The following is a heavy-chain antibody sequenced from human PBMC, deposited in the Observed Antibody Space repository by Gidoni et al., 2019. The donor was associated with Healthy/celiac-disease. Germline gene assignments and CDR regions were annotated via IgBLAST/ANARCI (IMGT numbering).Heavy chain of an antibody. D-gene: IGHD6-13*01. CDR1: GGSISSYY. V-gene: IGHV4-4*07. CDR2: IYTSGST. J-gene: IGHJ5*02. Sequence: QLQLQESGPGLVTPSETLSLTCTVSGGSISSYYWTWIRQPAGKGLEWIGRIYTSGSTNYNPSLKSRVTMSVDTSKNQFSLKLSSVTAADTAVYYCARSLLGSWTGWFDPWGQGTLVTVSS. CDR3: ARSLLGSWTGWFDP.